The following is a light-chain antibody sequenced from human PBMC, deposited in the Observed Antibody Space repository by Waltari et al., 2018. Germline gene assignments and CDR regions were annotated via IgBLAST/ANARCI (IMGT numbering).Light chain of an antibody. CDR1: QGIDTD. Sequence: IQMTQSPSSLSASVGDRVSISCRASQGIDTDLTWFQQKPGKAPKSLIYGASILQSGVPSKFSGSGSGTDFTHTISSLQPGDSATYYCQQYNSWPPSFGQGTHLEIK. CDR3: QQYNSWPPS. J-gene: IGKJ2*03. V-gene: IGKV1-16*02. CDR2: GAS.